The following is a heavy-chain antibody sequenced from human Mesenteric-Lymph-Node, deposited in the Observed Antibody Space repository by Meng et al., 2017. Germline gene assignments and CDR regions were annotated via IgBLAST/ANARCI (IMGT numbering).Heavy chain of an antibody. D-gene: IGHD6-19*01. CDR1: GFTFSNAW. CDR3: ARDLYSSGWFFGPFNYYYGMDV. J-gene: IGHJ6*02. Sequence: GGSLRLSCAASGFTFSNAWMSWVRQAPGKGLEWVGRIKSKTDGGTTDYAAPVKGRFTISRDDSKNTLYLQMNSLRAEDTAVYYCARDLYSSGWFFGPFNYYYGMDVWGQGTTVTVSS. CDR2: IKSKTDGGTT. V-gene: IGHV3-15*01.